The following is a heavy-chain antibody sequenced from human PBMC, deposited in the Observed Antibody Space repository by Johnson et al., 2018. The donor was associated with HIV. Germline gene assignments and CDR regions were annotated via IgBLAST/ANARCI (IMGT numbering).Heavy chain of an antibody. CDR1: GFIFSSYV. CDR2: IWYDGSNK. V-gene: IGHV3-33*06. Sequence: QVQLVESGGGLVKPGRSLRLSCAASGFIFSSYVMYWVRQSPGKGLEWVAVIWYDGSNKYYADSVKGRFTISRDNSKKTLYLQMNSMRAEDTAIYYGGKVDDLATMIVGDACDIWGQVTMVTVSP. D-gene: IGHD1-26*01. J-gene: IGHJ3*02. CDR3: GKVDDLATMIVGDACDI.